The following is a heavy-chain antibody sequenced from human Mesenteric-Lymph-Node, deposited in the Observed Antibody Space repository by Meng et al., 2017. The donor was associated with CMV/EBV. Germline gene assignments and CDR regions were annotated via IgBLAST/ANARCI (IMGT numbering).Heavy chain of an antibody. CDR2: ITTGGTTK. Sequence: GESLKISCAASGFTFSSYSMNWVRQAPGKGLEWVSYITTGGTTKFYADSVKGRFTISRDNAKNSLYLQMNSLRVEDTAVYYCATVTLTDYSIDYWGQGTLVTVSS. J-gene: IGHJ4*02. CDR1: GFTFSSYS. CDR3: ATVTLTDYSIDY. V-gene: IGHV3-48*04. D-gene: IGHD3-9*01.